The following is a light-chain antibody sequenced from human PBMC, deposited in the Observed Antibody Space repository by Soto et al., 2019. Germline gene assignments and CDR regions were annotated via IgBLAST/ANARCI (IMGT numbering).Light chain of an antibody. V-gene: IGLV2-14*03. CDR2: EVS. CDR3: SSYTSTSSYV. CDR1: SSDVGGYNS. J-gene: IGLJ1*01. Sequence: QSALPHPASVSWSPGQLITVSCTGTSSDVGGYNSVSWYQQHPGKPPKLIIYEVSNRPSGVSDRFSGSKSGNTASLTISGLQAEEEADYYCSSYTSTSSYVFATGTKVTAL.